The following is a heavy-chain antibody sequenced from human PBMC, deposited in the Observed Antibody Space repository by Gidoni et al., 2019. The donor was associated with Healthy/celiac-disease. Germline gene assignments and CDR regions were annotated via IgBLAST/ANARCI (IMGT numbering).Heavy chain of an antibody. D-gene: IGHD3-22*01. Sequence: EVQLLESGGGLVQPGGSLRLSCAASGFPFSSYAMSWVRQAPGKGLEWVSAISGSGGSTYYADSVKGRFTISRDNSKNTLYLQMNSLRAEDTAVYYCAKDGYYDSRYLDYWGQGTLVTVSS. J-gene: IGHJ4*02. V-gene: IGHV3-23*01. CDR3: AKDGYYDSRYLDY. CDR1: GFPFSSYA. CDR2: ISGSGGST.